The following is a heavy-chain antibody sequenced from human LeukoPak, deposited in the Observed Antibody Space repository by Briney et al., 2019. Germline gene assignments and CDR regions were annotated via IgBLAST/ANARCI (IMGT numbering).Heavy chain of an antibody. V-gene: IGHV4-30-4*08. CDR2: IYYSGST. D-gene: IGHD3-3*01. Sequence: SQTLSLTCTVSGGSISSGDYYWSWIRQPPGKGLEWIGYIYYSGSTYYNPSLKSRVAISVDTSKNQFSLKLSSVTAADTAVYYCARVVSASRITIFGVVIDYFDYWGQGTLVTVSS. J-gene: IGHJ4*02. CDR1: GGSISSGDYY. CDR3: ARVVSASRITIFGVVIDYFDY.